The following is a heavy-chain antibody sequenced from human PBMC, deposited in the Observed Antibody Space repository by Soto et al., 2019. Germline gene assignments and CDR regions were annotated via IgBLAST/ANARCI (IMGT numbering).Heavy chain of an antibody. J-gene: IGHJ4*02. CDR3: AKDGFTGTTPYFFDY. CDR1: GYTFNNYA. V-gene: IGHV3-23*01. D-gene: IGHD1-7*01. CDR2: ISGSGGST. Sequence: GGSLRLSCAASGYTFNNYAMRWIRQAPGKGLEWISAISGSGGSTYYADSVKGRFTISRDNSKNTLYLQMNNLRAEDTALYYCAKDGFTGTTPYFFDYWGQGTPVTVSS.